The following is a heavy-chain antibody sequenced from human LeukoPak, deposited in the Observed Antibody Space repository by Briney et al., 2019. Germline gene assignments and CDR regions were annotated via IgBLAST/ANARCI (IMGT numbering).Heavy chain of an antibody. D-gene: IGHD7-27*01. CDR3: ARSSLTGGWFDP. CDR2: IIDTGST. J-gene: IGHJ5*02. CDR1: GDSIRTYY. Sequence: SETLSLTCSVSGDSIRTYYWSWIRQPPGKGLEWIGYIIDTGSTNYKPSLKTRLTMSVDVYKNQISLKLSSVTAADTAVYYCARSSLTGGWFDPWGQGTLVTVSS. V-gene: IGHV4-59*01.